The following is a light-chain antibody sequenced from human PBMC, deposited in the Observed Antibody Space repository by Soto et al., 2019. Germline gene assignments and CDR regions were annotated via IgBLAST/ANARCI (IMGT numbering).Light chain of an antibody. J-gene: IGKJ1*01. CDR1: QSVAKS. CDR2: GAN. CDR3: QQYGAPPWT. Sequence: IVFAQCPSNLTLSPWERATLSCRARQSVAKSLACLQKKPSQANSLLYYGANTRGAGIPDRFSGSGSGKDSTLTISRLQPEDFAVYYCQQYGAPPWTFGQGTKVDI. V-gene: IGKV3-20*01.